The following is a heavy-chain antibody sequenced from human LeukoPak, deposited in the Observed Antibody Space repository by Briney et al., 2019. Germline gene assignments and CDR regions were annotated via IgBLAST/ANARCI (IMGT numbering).Heavy chain of an antibody. CDR1: GGSISGYY. CDR2: IAYSGST. V-gene: IGHV4-59*01. D-gene: IGHD2-15*01. CDR3: ARLDIVVVVAATNYYFDY. J-gene: IGHJ4*02. Sequence: SETLPLTCTVSGGSISGYYWSWIRQPPGKGLEWIGYIAYSGSTKYNPSLKSRVTISVVDTSKNQFSLKLTSVTAADTAVYYCARLDIVVVVAATNYYFDYWGQGTLVTVSS.